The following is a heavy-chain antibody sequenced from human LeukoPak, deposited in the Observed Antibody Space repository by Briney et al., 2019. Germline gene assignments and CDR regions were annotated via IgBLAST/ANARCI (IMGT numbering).Heavy chain of an antibody. V-gene: IGHV3-15*01. CDR2: IKSKTDGGTT. Sequence: GGSLRLSCAASGFTFSNAWMSWVRQAPGKGLEWVGRIKSKTDGGTTDYAAPVKGRFTISRDDSKNTLYLQMNSLKTEDTAVYYCTTVGSLWFGELYSRFDYWGQGTLVTVSS. J-gene: IGHJ4*02. CDR3: TTVGSLWFGELYSRFDY. D-gene: IGHD3-10*01. CDR1: GFTFSNAW.